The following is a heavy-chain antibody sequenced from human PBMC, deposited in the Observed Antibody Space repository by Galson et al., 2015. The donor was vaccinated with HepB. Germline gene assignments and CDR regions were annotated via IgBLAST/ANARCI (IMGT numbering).Heavy chain of an antibody. CDR1: GFTFSSYA. V-gene: IGHV3-23*01. CDR2: ISGSGGST. D-gene: IGHD3-22*01. J-gene: IGHJ4*02. CDR3: ARGLRVVIRCCYFDY. Sequence: SLRLSCAASGFTFSSYAMSWVRQAPGKGLEWVSAISGSGGSTYYADSVKGRFTISRDNSKNTLYLQMNSLRAEDTAVYYCARGLRVVIRCCYFDYWGQGTLVTVSS.